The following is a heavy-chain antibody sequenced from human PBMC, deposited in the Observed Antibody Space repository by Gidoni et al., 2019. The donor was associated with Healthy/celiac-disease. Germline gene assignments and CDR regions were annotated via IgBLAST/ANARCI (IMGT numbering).Heavy chain of an antibody. D-gene: IGHD1-26*01. V-gene: IGHV4-30-2*01. CDR3: ARAPPEWDKGFDY. CDR1: GGSISSGGYS. Sequence: QLQLQESGSGLVKPSQTLSLTCAVSGGSISSGGYSWSWIRQPPGKGLEWIGDIYHSGSTYYNPSLKSQVTISVDRSKNQFSLKLSSVTAADTAVYYCARAPPEWDKGFDYWGQGTLVTVSS. CDR2: IYHSGST. J-gene: IGHJ4*02.